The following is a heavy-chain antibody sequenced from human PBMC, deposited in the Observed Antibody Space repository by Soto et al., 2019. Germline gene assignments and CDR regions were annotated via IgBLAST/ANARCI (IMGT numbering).Heavy chain of an antibody. Sequence: EVQLVESGGGLVQPGGSLRLSCAASGFTVSTNYMSWVRQAPGKGLEWVSVIYSGGSTYYADSVKGRFTISRDNSKNTLYLQINSLRGEDTAVYYCARYLVTMVRRIITPFYYWGQGTLVTVSS. D-gene: IGHD3-10*01. J-gene: IGHJ4*02. CDR2: IYSGGST. CDR1: GFTVSTNY. CDR3: ARYLVTMVRRIITPFYY. V-gene: IGHV3-66*01.